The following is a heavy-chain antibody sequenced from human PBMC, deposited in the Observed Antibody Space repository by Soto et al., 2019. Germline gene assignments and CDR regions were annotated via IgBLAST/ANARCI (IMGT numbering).Heavy chain of an antibody. CDR1: GFTFRNST. CDR2: MAYDGTSE. V-gene: IGHV3-30*04. CDR3: ASRRGDGYFKY. D-gene: IGHD2-21*01. Sequence: GGALRLSCGASGFTFRNSTMYWVPQAPGKGPEWLAVMAYDGTSEYYADSVKGRFIISRDNWKNTLYLQMNSLRLEDTALYYCASRRGDGYFKYWGQGVPVTVSS. J-gene: IGHJ4*02.